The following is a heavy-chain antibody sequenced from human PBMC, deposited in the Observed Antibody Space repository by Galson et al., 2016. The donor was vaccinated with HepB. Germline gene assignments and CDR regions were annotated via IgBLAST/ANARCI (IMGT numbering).Heavy chain of an antibody. CDR3: VRDLDDYIWGTYRTLDY. Sequence: SLRLSCAASGFSFSSYALNWVRQAPGKGLEWVAVISYDGSNKYHADSVKGRFTTSRHNSKNTLYLQMNSLRAEDTALYYCVRDLDDYIWGTYRTLDYWGQGTLVTVSS. CDR2: ISYDGSNK. D-gene: IGHD3-16*01. CDR1: GFSFSSYA. V-gene: IGHV3-30*04. J-gene: IGHJ4*02.